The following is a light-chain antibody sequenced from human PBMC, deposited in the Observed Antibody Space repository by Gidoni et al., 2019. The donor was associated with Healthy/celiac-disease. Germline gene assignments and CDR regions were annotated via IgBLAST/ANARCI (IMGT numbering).Light chain of an antibody. Sequence: QSALTQPASVSGSPGQSIPISCTGTSSDVGSYNLVSWYQQHPGKAPKLRIYEGSKRPSGVANRFSGSKSGNTASLTISGLQAEDKAEYYCCSYAGSSTVVFGGGTKLTVL. CDR1: SSDVGSYNL. CDR2: EGS. J-gene: IGLJ2*01. V-gene: IGLV2-23*01. CDR3: CSYAGSSTVV.